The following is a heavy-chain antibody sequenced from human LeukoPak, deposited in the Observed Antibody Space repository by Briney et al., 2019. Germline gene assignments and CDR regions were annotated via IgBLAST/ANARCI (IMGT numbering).Heavy chain of an antibody. D-gene: IGHD6-6*01. Sequence: GGSLRLSCAASEFTFTSYELNWVRQAPGKGLEWVSYICSSGNTISYADSVKGRFTISRDNAKNSLYLQVISLRAEDTAVYYCARGPSIAARYDAFDIWRQGTMVTVSS. CDR1: EFTFTSYE. CDR2: ICSSGNTI. CDR3: ARGPSIAARYDAFDI. V-gene: IGHV3-48*03. J-gene: IGHJ3*02.